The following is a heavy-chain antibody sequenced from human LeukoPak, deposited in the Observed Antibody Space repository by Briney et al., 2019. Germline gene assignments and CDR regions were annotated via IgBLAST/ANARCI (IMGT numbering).Heavy chain of an antibody. V-gene: IGHV4-34*01. CDR1: GGSFSGYY. CDR2: INHSGST. J-gene: IGHJ4*02. D-gene: IGHD6-19*01. Sequence: NPSETLSLTCAVYGGSFSGYYWSWIRQPPGKGLEWIGEINHSGSTNYNPSLKSRVTISVDTSKNQFSLKLSSVTAADTAVYYCASKTPGIAVAGTVYYFDYWGQGTLVTVSS. CDR3: ASKTPGIAVAGTVYYFDY.